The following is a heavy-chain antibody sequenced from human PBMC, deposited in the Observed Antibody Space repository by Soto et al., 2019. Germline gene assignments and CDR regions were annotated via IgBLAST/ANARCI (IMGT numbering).Heavy chain of an antibody. CDR1: GGTFSNYG. Sequence: SVKVSCKASGGTFSNYGISWVRQAPGQGLEWMGGVIPIFGTTNYAQKFQGRVTITADESTSTAYMELSSLRSEDTAVYYCVRVVRGVPCAYCSADPLLGWFDPWG. CDR2: VIPIFGTT. D-gene: IGHD2-21*02. V-gene: IGHV1-69*13. J-gene: IGHJ5*02. CDR3: VRVVRGVPCAYCSADPLLGWFDP.